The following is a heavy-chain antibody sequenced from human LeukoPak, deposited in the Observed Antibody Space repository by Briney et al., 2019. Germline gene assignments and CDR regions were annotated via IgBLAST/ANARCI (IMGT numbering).Heavy chain of an antibody. V-gene: IGHV3-11*04. D-gene: IGHD3-10*01. CDR2: ISSTASTI. J-gene: IGHJ6*03. Sequence: PGGSLRLSCAASGFNFSDYYMSWIRQAPGKGLEWISYISSTASTIYYTDSVRGRFTISRDNAKNSLYLQMNSLRAEDTAVYYCARYGSGSNYYYYLDVWGKGTTVTVSS. CDR3: ARYGSGSNYYYYLDV. CDR1: GFNFSDYY.